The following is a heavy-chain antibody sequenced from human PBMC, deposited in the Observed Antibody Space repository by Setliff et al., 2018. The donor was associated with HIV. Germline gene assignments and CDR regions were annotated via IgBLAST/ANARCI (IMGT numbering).Heavy chain of an antibody. D-gene: IGHD2-15*01. CDR2: IYHSGST. V-gene: IGHV4-4*02. CDR3: ASTRGGILYY. CDR1: GGSISSSNW. Sequence: SETLSLTCAVSGGSISSSNWWSWVRQPPGKGLEWIGEIYHSGSTNYNPSLKSRVTISVDTSKNQFSLKLSSVTAADTAVYYCASTRGGILYYWGQGTLVTVSS. J-gene: IGHJ4*02.